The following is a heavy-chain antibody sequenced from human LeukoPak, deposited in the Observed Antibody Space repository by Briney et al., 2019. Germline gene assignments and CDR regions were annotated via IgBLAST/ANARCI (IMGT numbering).Heavy chain of an antibody. V-gene: IGHV4-59*12. CDR3: ARVVWYSSGHDY. Sequence: SETLSLTCTVSGGSISSYYWSWIRQPPGKGLEWIGYIYYSGSTNYNPSLKSRVTISVDTSKNQFSLKLSSVTAADTAVYYCARVVWYSSGHDYWGQGTLVTVSS. CDR1: GGSISSYY. J-gene: IGHJ4*02. D-gene: IGHD6-19*01. CDR2: IYYSGST.